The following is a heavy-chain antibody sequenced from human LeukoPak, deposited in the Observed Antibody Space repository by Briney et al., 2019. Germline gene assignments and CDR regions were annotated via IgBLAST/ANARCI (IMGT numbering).Heavy chain of an antibody. J-gene: IGHJ4*02. CDR2: ISSISSII. V-gene: IGHV3-48*01. Sequence: GGSLRLSCAAAGFTSRAYSMSWVRQAPGKGLEWVSYISSISSIIYYADSVKGRFTISRYNARNSLYLQMNSLRAEDTAVYYCTRSKPGTEAGQPNFDYWGQGTLVTVSS. CDR1: GFTSRAYS. CDR3: TRSKPGTEAGQPNFDY. D-gene: IGHD6-13*01.